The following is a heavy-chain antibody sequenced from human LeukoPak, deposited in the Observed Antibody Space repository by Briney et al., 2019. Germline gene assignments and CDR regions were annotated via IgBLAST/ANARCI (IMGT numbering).Heavy chain of an antibody. V-gene: IGHV1-2*02. CDR2: INPNSGGT. Sequence: ASVNVSCKASGYTFTGYYMHWVRQAPGQGLEWMGWINPNSGGTNYAQKFQGRVTMTRDTSISTAYMELSRLRSDDTAVYYCARDYGSGTDAFDIWGQGTMVTVSS. D-gene: IGHD3-10*01. CDR1: GYTFTGYY. J-gene: IGHJ3*02. CDR3: ARDYGSGTDAFDI.